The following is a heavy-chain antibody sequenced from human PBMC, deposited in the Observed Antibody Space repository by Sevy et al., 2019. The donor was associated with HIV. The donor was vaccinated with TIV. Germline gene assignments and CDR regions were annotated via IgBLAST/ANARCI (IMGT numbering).Heavy chain of an antibody. Sequence: GGCLRLSCAASGFTFSSYAMSWVRQAPGKGLEWVSAISGSGGSTYYADSVKGRFTISRDNSKNTLYLQMNSLRAEDTAVYYCAKKGGYSYGFDYWGQGTLVTVSS. D-gene: IGHD5-18*01. CDR2: ISGSGGST. CDR1: GFTFSSYA. CDR3: AKKGGYSYGFDY. V-gene: IGHV3-23*01. J-gene: IGHJ4*02.